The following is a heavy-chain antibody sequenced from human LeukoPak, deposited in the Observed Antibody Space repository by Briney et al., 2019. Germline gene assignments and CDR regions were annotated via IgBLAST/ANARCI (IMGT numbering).Heavy chain of an antibody. CDR2: IRSKANSYAT. V-gene: IGHV3-73*01. J-gene: IGHJ6*03. D-gene: IGHD6-19*01. CDR1: GFTFSGSA. Sequence: GGSLRLSCAASGFTFSGSAMHWVRQASGKGLEWVGRIRSKANSYATAYAASVKGRFTISRDDSKNTAYLQMNSLKTEDTAVYYCTRQSIGSGSFYYYYYMDVWGKGTTVTVSS. CDR3: TRQSIGSGSFYYYYYMDV.